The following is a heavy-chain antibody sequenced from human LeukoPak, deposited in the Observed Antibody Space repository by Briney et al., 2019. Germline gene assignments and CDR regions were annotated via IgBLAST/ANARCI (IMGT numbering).Heavy chain of an antibody. CDR1: GFTFSSYA. D-gene: IGHD3-22*01. CDR3: ASWAKYYYDSSGFDFDY. J-gene: IGHJ4*02. CDR2: ISYDGSNK. V-gene: IGHV3-30-3*01. Sequence: GGSLRLSCAASGFTFSSYAMHWVRQAPGKGLEWVAVISYDGSNKYYADSVKGRFTISRDNSKNTLYLQMNSLRAEDTAVYYCASWAKYYYDSSGFDFDYWGQGTLVTVSS.